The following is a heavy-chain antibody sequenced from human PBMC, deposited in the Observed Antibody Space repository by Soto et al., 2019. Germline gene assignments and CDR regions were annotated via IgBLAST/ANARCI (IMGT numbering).Heavy chain of an antibody. CDR3: AKDTGSGSYPNDLFDY. Sequence: EVQLVESGGGLVQPGRSLRLSCAASGFTFDDYAMHWVRQAPGKGLAWVSGISWNSGSIGYADSVKGRFTISRDNAKNSLYLQMNSLRAEDTALYYCAKDTGSGSYPNDLFDYWGQGTLVTVSS. D-gene: IGHD3-10*01. CDR2: ISWNSGSI. CDR1: GFTFDDYA. V-gene: IGHV3-9*01. J-gene: IGHJ4*02.